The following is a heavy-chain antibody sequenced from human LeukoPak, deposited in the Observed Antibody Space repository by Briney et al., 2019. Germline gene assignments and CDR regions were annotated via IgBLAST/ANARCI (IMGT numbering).Heavy chain of an antibody. D-gene: IGHD1-26*01. V-gene: IGHV1-2*02. CDR2: INPNSGAT. Sequence: ASVKVSCKASGYTFTGYYIHWVRRAPGQGLEWMGWINPNSGATAYAQNLQGRVTMTRDMSISTAYMELSSLRSDDTAMYYCAVVLMGVTTDYWGQGTLVTVSS. CDR3: AVVLMGVTTDY. CDR1: GYTFTGYY. J-gene: IGHJ4*02.